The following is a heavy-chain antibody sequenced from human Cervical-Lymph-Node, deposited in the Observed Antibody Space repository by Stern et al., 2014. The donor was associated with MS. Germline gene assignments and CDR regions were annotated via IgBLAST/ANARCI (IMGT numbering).Heavy chain of an antibody. D-gene: IGHD2-2*02. CDR1: GFTFSPYW. J-gene: IGHJ3*02. Sequence: EVQLEESGGGLVQPGGSLRLSCAVSGFTFSPYWMHWVRQAPGKGLVWVSRINSDRSGTNYADSVKGLFSISRVNTKNTLYLEMNSLSAEDTAVYYCVRIQSGCSSPGCYTRGFDIWGQGTMVTVSS. CDR2: INSDRSGT. V-gene: IGHV3-74*02. CDR3: VRIQSGCSSPGCYTRGFDI.